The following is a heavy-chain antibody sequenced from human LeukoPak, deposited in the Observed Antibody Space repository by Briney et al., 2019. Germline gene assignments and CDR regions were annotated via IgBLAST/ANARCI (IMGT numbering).Heavy chain of an antibody. Sequence: PSETLSLTCTVPGGPISSYYWSWVRQPPGKGLEWLGYIYYSGSTNYNPSLRSRVTISVDTSKNQFSLKLSSVTAADTAVYYCARLPSVTTSFDYWGQGTLVTVSS. CDR1: GGPISSYY. CDR3: ARLPSVTTSFDY. CDR2: IYYSGST. J-gene: IGHJ4*02. D-gene: IGHD4-17*01. V-gene: IGHV4-59*08.